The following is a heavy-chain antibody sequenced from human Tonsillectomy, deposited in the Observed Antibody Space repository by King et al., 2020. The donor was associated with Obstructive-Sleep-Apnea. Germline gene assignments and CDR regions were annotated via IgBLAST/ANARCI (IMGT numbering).Heavy chain of an antibody. D-gene: IGHD6-19*01. CDR1: GGSISSSNYY. CDR3: ARDPYSSGWYWYFDL. J-gene: IGHJ2*01. CDR2: IYYSGRT. V-gene: IGHV4-39*07. Sequence: QLQESGPGLVKPSETLSLSCTVSGGSISSSNYYWGWIRQPPGKGLEWIGNIYYSGRTYYNPSLKSRVTISVDTSKNKFSLKVSAVTAADTAVYYCARDPYSSGWYWYFDLWGRGTLVTVSS.